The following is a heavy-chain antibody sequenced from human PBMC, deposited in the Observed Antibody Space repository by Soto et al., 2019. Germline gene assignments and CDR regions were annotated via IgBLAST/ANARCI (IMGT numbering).Heavy chain of an antibody. CDR1: GFIFSTYG. V-gene: IGHV3-33*05. Sequence: QALLVASGGGVAQAGSSLRISCAASGFIFSTYGIHWVRQAPGKGLEWVAFISYDGSTEDYGDSVRGRFSVTRDNSENTVDSHMNSLSPDVTAGYLCGKWTGGTAPDAVDIWDQGTRVAVS. CDR3: GKWTGGTAPDAVDI. J-gene: IGHJ3*02. D-gene: IGHD2-21*02. CDR2: ISYDGSTE.